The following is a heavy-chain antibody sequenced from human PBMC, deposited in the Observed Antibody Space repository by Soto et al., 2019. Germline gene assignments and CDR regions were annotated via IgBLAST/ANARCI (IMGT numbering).Heavy chain of an antibody. CDR1: GGSISGHY. CDR3: ARGPYYDLIWNYYYMDV. Sequence: QVQLQESGPGLVKPSETLSLSCSVSGGSISGHYWSWVRQTPGKGLEWIGYMYYSGSTNYHPSLKSRVTISVDTSNNHFSLRLTSVTAADTAVYYCARGPYYDLIWNYYYMDVWGKGTTVTVSS. J-gene: IGHJ6*03. D-gene: IGHD3-16*01. CDR2: MYYSGST. V-gene: IGHV4-59*08.